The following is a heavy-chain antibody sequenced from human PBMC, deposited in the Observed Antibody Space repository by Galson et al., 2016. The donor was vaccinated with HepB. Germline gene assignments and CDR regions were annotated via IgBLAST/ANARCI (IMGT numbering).Heavy chain of an antibody. D-gene: IGHD3/OR15-3a*01. CDR2: IYHSGTT. CDR3: ARDDVETLGFRGLANWFDP. J-gene: IGHJ5*02. Sequence: SETLSLTCAVSGGSISSSNWWNWVRQPPGKGLEWIGEIYHSGTTNYNPSLEGRVTISVDKSKNQFSLNLSSVTAADTAVYYCARDDVETLGFRGLANWFDPWGQGTLVTVSS. V-gene: IGHV4-4*02. CDR1: GGSISSSNW.